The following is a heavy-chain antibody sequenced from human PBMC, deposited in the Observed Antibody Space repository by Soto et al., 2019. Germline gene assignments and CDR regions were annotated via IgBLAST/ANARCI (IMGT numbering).Heavy chain of an antibody. CDR2: IYYSGST. V-gene: IGHV4-30-4*01. J-gene: IGHJ4*02. D-gene: IGHD3-22*01. Sequence: SETLSLTCTVSGGSISSGDYYWSWIRQPPGKGLEWIGCIYYSGSTYYNPSLKSRVTISVDTSKNQFSLKLSSVTAADTAVYYCARDSGDSSGYYYGYWGQGTLVTVSS. CDR3: ARDSGDSSGYYYGY. CDR1: GGSISSGDYY.